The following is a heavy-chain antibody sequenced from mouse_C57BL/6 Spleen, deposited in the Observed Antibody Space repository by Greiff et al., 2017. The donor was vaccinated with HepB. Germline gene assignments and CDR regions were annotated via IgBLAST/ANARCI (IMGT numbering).Heavy chain of an antibody. J-gene: IGHJ3*01. V-gene: IGHV5-4*01. CDR3: ARDLTGTDAY. D-gene: IGHD4-1*01. Sequence: EVHLVESGGGLVKPGGSLKLSCAASGFTFSSYAMSWVRQTPEKRLEWVATISDGGSYTYYPDNVKGRFTISRDNAKNNLYLQMSHLKSEDTAMYYCARDLTGTDAYWGQGTLVTVSA. CDR1: GFTFSSYA. CDR2: ISDGGSYT.